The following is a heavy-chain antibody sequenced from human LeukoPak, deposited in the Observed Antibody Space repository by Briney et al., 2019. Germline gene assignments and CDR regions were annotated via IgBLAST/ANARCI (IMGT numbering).Heavy chain of an antibody. D-gene: IGHD6-19*01. CDR2: ISGSGGST. CDR1: GFTFSSYA. V-gene: IGHV3-23*01. J-gene: IGHJ4*02. Sequence: GGSLRVSCAASGFTFSSYAMSWVRQAPGKGLEWVSAISGSGGSTYYADSVKGRFTMSRDNSKNTLYLQMNSLRAEDTAVYYCAKDDGRIAVAGTYTYWGQGTLVTVSS. CDR3: AKDDGRIAVAGTYTY.